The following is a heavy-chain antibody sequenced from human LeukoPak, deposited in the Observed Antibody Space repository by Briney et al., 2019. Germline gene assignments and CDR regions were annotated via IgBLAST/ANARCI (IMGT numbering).Heavy chain of an antibody. J-gene: IGHJ3*02. CDR2: KYHSGGT. Sequence: SETLSLTCALSGYSISSGYYWGWVRQPPGKGLEWVGSKYHSGGTNYNPSLKSPSTLSVDTSKNQFSLKLRSVTAADTAVSYSATEYLGIVDAFDMGGRETMVTVPS. CDR3: ATEYLGIVDAFDM. D-gene: IGHD1-26*01. V-gene: IGHV4-38-2*01. CDR1: GYSISSGYY.